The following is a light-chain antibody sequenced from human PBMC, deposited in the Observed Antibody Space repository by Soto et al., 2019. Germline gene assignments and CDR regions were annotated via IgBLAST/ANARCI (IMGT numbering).Light chain of an antibody. CDR3: QQYGSSRT. V-gene: IGKV3-20*01. CDR2: GAS. Sequence: EIVLTQSPDTLLLSPGERATLSCRASQSVSSSYLAWYQQEPGQAPRLLIYGASSRATGIPDRFSGSGSGTDFTLTISRLESEDFAVYYCQQYGSSRTFGQGTKVDI. CDR1: QSVSSSY. J-gene: IGKJ1*01.